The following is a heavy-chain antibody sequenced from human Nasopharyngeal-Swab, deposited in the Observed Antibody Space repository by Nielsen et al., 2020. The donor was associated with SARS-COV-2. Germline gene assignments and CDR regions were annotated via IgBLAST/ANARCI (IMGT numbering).Heavy chain of an antibody. D-gene: IGHD3-3*01. CDR1: GYTFTGYG. CDR2: ISAYNGNT. CDR3: ARHYDFWSGYLPYYFDY. J-gene: IGHJ4*02. Sequence: GESLKISCQASGYTFTGYGISWVRQAPGQGLEWMGWISAYNGNTNYAQKLQGRVTMTTDTSTSTAYMELRSLRSDDTAVYYCARHYDFWSGYLPYYFDYWGQGTLVTVSS. V-gene: IGHV1-18*01.